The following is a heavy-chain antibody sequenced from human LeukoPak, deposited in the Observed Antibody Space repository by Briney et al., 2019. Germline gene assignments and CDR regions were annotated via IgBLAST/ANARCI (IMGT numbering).Heavy chain of an antibody. CDR3: TTWGYYSGSGTWD. J-gene: IGHJ4*02. D-gene: IGHD3-10*01. CDR2: VSGSGAST. Sequence: GGSLRLSCAASGFTFSSHAMNWVRQAPGKGLEWLSVVSGSGASTYYADSVKGRFTISRDNSKNTVYLQMNSLRAEDTAVYYCTTWGYYSGSGTWDWGQGTLVTVSS. CDR1: GFTFSSHA. V-gene: IGHV3-23*01.